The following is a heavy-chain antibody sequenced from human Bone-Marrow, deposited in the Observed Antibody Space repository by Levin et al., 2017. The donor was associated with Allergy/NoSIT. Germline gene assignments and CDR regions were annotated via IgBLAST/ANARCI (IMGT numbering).Heavy chain of an antibody. D-gene: IGHD3-9*01. V-gene: IGHV4-31*03. Sequence: LSLTCPVSGGSISSAGYHWTWIRQSPGKGLEWIGYISYRGTTYYNPSLKSRLTMSLDTSEQRFSLNLNSVTAADTAIYYCARLDGYYFDYWGQGTLVTVSS. J-gene: IGHJ4*02. CDR2: ISYRGTT. CDR3: ARLDGYYFDY. CDR1: GGSISSAGYH.